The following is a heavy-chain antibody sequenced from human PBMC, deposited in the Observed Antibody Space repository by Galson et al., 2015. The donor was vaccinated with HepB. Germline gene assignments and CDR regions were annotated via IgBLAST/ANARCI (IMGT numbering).Heavy chain of an antibody. D-gene: IGHD1-26*01. CDR3: TRLLTPNPDALDI. V-gene: IGHV3-73*01. J-gene: IGHJ3*02. Sequence: SLRLSCAASGFTFSDSPIHWVRQFSGKGLEWVGRIKAKRDNYATEYGASVKGRYTISRDDSNNMAYLQMKNLKTEDTALCFCTRLLTPNPDALDIWGQGTMVTVSS. CDR1: GFTFSDSP. CDR2: IKAKRDNYAT.